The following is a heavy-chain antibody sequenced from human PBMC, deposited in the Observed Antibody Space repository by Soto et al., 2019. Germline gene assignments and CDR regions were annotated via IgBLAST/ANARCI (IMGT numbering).Heavy chain of an antibody. CDR3: ARDLSGGNYYYHGLDV. V-gene: IGHV3-21*01. Sequence: EVQLVESGGGLVKPGGSLRLSCAASGFTFSDYDMIWVRQAPGKGLEWVSSITSNSIYKYSADSLKGRFTISRDNAKNTLFLQINSLRAEDTAVYYCARDLSGGNYYYHGLDVWGQGTTVTVSS. D-gene: IGHD1-26*01. CDR2: ITSNSIYK. CDR1: GFTFSDYD. J-gene: IGHJ6*02.